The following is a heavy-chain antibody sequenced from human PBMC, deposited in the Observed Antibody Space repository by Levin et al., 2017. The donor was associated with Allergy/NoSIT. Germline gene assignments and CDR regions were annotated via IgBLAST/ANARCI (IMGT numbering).Heavy chain of an antibody. CDR1: GFTFSSYA. V-gene: IGHV3-23*01. Sequence: GESLKISCAASGFTFSSYAMSWVRQAPGKGLEWVSAISGSGGSTYYADSVKGRFTISRDNSKNTLYLQMNSLRAEDTAVYYCAKDLGYCSGGSCYFHRVDAFDIWGQGTMVTVSS. D-gene: IGHD2-15*01. CDR3: AKDLGYCSGGSCYFHRVDAFDI. CDR2: ISGSGGST. J-gene: IGHJ3*02.